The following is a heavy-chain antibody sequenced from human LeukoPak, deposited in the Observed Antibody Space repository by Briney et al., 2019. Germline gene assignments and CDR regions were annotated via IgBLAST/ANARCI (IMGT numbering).Heavy chain of an antibody. CDR1: GYTSTSYG. CDR3: ARSHADYDDYYFDMDV. D-gene: IGHD4-17*01. Sequence: ASVKVSCKASGYTSTSYGISWVRQAPGQGLEWMGWISAYNGNTNYAQKLQGRVTMTTDTSTSTAYMELRSLRSEDTAMYYCARSHADYDDYYFDMDVWGHGTTVTVSS. CDR2: ISAYNGNT. J-gene: IGHJ6*02. V-gene: IGHV1-18*01.